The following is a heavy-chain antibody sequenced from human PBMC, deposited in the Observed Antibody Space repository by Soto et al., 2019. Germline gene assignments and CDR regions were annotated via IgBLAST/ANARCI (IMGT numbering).Heavy chain of an antibody. CDR3: ARQIYDSDTGPNFQYYFDS. CDR2: IDPHSGDT. J-gene: IGHJ4*01. CDR1: GDTVKVYQ. D-gene: IGHD3-22*01. V-gene: IGHV1-2*06. Sequence: GASVKIGSAACGDTVKVYQVDVVLQAPGQGLEWMGRIDPHSGDTNYAQKFQGRVTMTRDTSITTAYMELSSLRASDTAMYYCARQIYDSDTGPNFQYYFDSWGQGTPVTVSS.